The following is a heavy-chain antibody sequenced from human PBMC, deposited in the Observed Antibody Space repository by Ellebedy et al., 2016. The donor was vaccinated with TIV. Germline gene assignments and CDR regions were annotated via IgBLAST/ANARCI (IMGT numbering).Heavy chain of an antibody. Sequence: PGGSLRLSCAASGFTFSTYGMHWVRQATGKGLEWVSVVSYDGSKKYYVASVKGRFTISRDNSINTLYLQMNSLTADDTAVDYCARDTRAKQSYTSGSAALDYWGQGTLVTVSS. CDR2: VSYDGSKK. CDR3: ARDTRAKQSYTSGSAALDY. D-gene: IGHD6-25*01. V-gene: IGHV3-30*03. J-gene: IGHJ4*02. CDR1: GFTFSTYG.